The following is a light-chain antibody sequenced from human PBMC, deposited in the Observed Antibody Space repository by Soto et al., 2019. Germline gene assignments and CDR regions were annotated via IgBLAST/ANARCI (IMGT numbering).Light chain of an antibody. V-gene: IGLV2-14*01. CDR3: SSHTTYSTRI. CDR2: EVS. J-gene: IGLJ1*01. Sequence: QSVLTQPASVSGSPGQSIAISCTGTSSDIGSYNYVSWYQQHPGKAPKLIIHEVSNRPSGISVHFSGSKSGNTASLTISGLQADDEADYYCSSHTTYSTRIFGTGTKLTVL. CDR1: SSDIGSYNY.